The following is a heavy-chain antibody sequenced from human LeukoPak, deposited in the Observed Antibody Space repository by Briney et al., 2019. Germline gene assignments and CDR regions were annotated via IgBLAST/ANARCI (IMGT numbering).Heavy chain of an antibody. CDR3: ARHRTQFNISTGYRQGTDFDY. J-gene: IGHJ4*02. V-gene: IGHV4-39*01. D-gene: IGHD3-9*01. CDR2: IYYSGGT. Sequence: PSETLSLTCTVSGDSISSSNYYWGWIRQPPGKGLEWIGSIYYSGGTYYNPSLKSRVTISVDTSKNQFSLSLSSVTAADTAVYFCARHRTQFNISTGYRQGTDFDYWGQGTLVTVSS. CDR1: GDSISSSNYY.